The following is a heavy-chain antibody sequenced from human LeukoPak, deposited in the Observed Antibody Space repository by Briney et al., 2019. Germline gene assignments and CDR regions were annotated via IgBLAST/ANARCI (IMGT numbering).Heavy chain of an antibody. V-gene: IGHV3-66*02. CDR2: IYSGGST. CDR1: GFTVSSNY. CDR3: ARTTYSSPYYYYYYTDA. D-gene: IGHD6-13*01. Sequence: GGSLRLSCAASGFTVSSNYMSWVRQAPGKGLELVAVIYSGGSTYYADSVKGRFTISRDNSTNTLYLQMNSLRAEDTAVYYCARTTYSSPYYYYYYTDAWGKRTTVTVSS. J-gene: IGHJ6*03.